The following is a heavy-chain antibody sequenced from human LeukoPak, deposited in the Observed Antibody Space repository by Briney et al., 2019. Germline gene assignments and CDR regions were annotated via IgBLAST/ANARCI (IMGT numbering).Heavy chain of an antibody. Sequence: PSETLSLTCTVSGGSVSSGSYYWSWIRQPPGKGLEWIGCIYYSRSTNYNPSLKSRVAISVDTSKNQFSLKLTSVTAADTAVYYCARGGEVGTTTAWFDPWGQGILVTVSS. CDR2: IYYSRST. J-gene: IGHJ5*02. V-gene: IGHV4-61*01. CDR3: ARGGEVGTTTAWFDP. D-gene: IGHD1-26*01. CDR1: GGSVSSGSYY.